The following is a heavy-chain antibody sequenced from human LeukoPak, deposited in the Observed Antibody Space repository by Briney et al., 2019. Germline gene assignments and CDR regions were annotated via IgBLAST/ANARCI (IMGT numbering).Heavy chain of an antibody. CDR2: ISAYNGNT. J-gene: IGHJ6*03. D-gene: IGHD5-18*01. CDR1: GYTFTSYY. CDR3: ARVGAMAHYYYYMDV. Sequence: ASVKVSCKASGYTFTSYYMHWVRQAPGQGLEWMGWISAYNGNTNYAQKLQGRVTMTTDTSTSTAYMELRSLRSDDTAVYYCARVGAMAHYYYYMDVWGKGTTVTVSS. V-gene: IGHV1-18*04.